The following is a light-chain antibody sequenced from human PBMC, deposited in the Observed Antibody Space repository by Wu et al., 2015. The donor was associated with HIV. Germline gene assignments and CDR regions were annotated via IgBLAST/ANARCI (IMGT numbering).Light chain of an antibody. V-gene: IGKV3-20*01. CDR2: GAS. CDR3: QQYGDSRT. J-gene: IGKJ1*01. Sequence: LXCRASHSISRSYIAGTSRNLARLPGSSVYGASSRATGVPDRFSGGGSGTDFTLTISRLEPEDFAVYYCQQYGDSRTFGQGTKVEI. CDR1: HSISRSY.